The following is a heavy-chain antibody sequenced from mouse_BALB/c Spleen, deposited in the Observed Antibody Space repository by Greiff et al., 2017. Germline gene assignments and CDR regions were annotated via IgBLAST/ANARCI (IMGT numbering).Heavy chain of an antibody. CDR2: IYPGNSDT. Sequence: VQLQQSGTVLARPGASVKMSCKASGYTFTSYWMHWVKQRPGQGLEWIGAIYPGNSDTSYNQKFKGKAKLTAVTSTSTAYMELSSLTNEDSAVYYCTREPYYRYDDYYAMDYWGQGTSVTVSS. V-gene: IGHV1-5*01. J-gene: IGHJ4*01. CDR1: GYTFTSYW. CDR3: TREPYYRYDDYYAMDY. D-gene: IGHD2-14*01.